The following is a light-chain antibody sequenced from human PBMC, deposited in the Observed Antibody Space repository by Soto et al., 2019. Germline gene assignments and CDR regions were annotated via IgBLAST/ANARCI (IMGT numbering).Light chain of an antibody. CDR2: EDG. V-gene: IGLV3-1*01. J-gene: IGLJ2*01. Sequence: SYELTQPPSVSVSPGQTASITCSGDKLGDKYACWYQQKPGQSPVLVIYEDGKRPSGIPERFSGSNSGHTATLTISGTQTMDEADYYCQTWDSSTGGVFGGGTKLTVL. CDR3: QTWDSSTGGV. CDR1: KLGDKY.